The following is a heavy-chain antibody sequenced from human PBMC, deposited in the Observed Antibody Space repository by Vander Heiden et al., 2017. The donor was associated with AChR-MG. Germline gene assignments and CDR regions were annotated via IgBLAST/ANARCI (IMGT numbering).Heavy chain of an antibody. V-gene: IGHV3-23*01. J-gene: IGHJ4*02. Sequence: EVQLLESGGGLVQPGGSLRLSCAASGVTFSSYAMSWVRQAPGKGLEWVSAISGSGGSTYYADSVKGRFTISRDNSKNTLYLQMNSLRAEDTAVYYCAKDPSRYDSSGYYYYDYWGQGTLVTVSS. CDR3: AKDPSRYDSSGYYYYDY. CDR2: ISGSGGST. D-gene: IGHD3-22*01. CDR1: GVTFSSYA.